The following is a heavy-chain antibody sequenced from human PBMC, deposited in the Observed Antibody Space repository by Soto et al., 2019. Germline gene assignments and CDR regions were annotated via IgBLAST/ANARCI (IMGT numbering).Heavy chain of an antibody. Sequence: QVQLVQSGAEVKKPGSSVKVSCKASGGTFSSYAISWVRQAPGQGLEWMGGIIPIFGTANYAQKFQGRVTITADESTSTAYMELSSLRSEDTAVYYCARVARLGGQHDYGGNSELWWYFDLWGRGTLVTVSS. CDR1: GGTFSSYA. V-gene: IGHV1-69*12. CDR2: IIPIFGTA. D-gene: IGHD4-17*01. J-gene: IGHJ2*01. CDR3: ARVARLGGQHDYGGNSELWWYFDL.